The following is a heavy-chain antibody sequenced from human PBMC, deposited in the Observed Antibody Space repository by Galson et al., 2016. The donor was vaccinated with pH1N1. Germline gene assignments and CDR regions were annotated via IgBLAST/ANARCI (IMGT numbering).Heavy chain of an antibody. J-gene: IGHJ6*02. V-gene: IGHV3-43*01. CDR2: VSWDGGST. CDR1: GFTFHDYT. D-gene: IGHD3-16*01. CDR3: AKEIQRGSYGMDV. Sequence: SLRLSCAASGFTFHDYTMHWVRRTPGKGLEWVSLVSWDGGSTYYADYVKGRFTVSRDNSKNSLYLQMNSLRSEDNALYYCAKEIQRGSYGMDVWGRGTTVTVSS.